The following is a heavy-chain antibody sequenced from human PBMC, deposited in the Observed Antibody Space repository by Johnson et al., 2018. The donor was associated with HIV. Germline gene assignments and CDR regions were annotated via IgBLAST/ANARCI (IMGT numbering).Heavy chain of an antibody. J-gene: IGHJ3*02. Sequence: VQLVESGGGLVQPGGSLRLSCTASGFTFSNYAMSWVRQAPGKGLEWVLAISGGGGSTYYADSVKGRFTISRDNSKKSLYLQMNSLRAEDTAVYYCARDKGYCSGGSCAYDAFDIWGQGTMVTVSS. D-gene: IGHD2-15*01. CDR3: ARDKGYCSGGSCAYDAFDI. CDR1: GFTFSNYA. V-gene: IGHV3-23*04. CDR2: ISGGGGST.